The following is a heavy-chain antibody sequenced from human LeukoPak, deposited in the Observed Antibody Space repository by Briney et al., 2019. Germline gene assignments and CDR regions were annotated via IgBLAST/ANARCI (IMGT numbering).Heavy chain of an antibody. D-gene: IGHD3-10*01. J-gene: IGHJ3*02. CDR3: ARLTAYYFGSGSYYKSAFDI. Sequence: GTLSLTCAVSGGSISSSNWWSWVRQPPGKGLEWIGEIYHSGSTNYNPSLKSRVTISVDKSKNQFSLKLSSVTAADTAVYYCARLTAYYFGSGSYYKSAFDIWGQGTMVTVSS. CDR1: GGSISSSNW. CDR2: IYHSGST. V-gene: IGHV4-4*02.